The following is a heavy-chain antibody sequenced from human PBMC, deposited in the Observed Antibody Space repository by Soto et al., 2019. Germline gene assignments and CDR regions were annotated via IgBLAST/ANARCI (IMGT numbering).Heavy chain of an antibody. D-gene: IGHD3-22*01. V-gene: IGHV4-39*02. CDR2: IKYSGTT. CDR3: ARDQLYYYDSFGRPLYGLDI. J-gene: IGHJ3*02. Sequence: PSETLSLTCTVSGSSISSSRCHWGWIRQPPGKGLEWIASIKYSGTTFYNPSLKSRVTLSVDTSKNQFALKLSSVTAEDTAVYFCARDQLYYYDSFGRPLYGLDIWGQGTMVTVSS. CDR1: GSSISSSRCH.